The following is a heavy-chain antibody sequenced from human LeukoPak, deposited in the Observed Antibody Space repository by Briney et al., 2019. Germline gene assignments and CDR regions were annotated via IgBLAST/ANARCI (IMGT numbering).Heavy chain of an antibody. J-gene: IGHJ4*02. CDR2: INSGGST. D-gene: IGHD6-19*01. CDR1: GFTFSSYE. V-gene: IGHV3-53*01. Sequence: PGGSLRLSCAASGFTFSSYEMNWVRQAPGKGLEWVSIINSGGSTHYADSVKGRFTISRDNSKNTLYLQMNSLRAEDTAVYYCARLKANRSGWYYFDYWGQGTLVTVSS. CDR3: ARLKANRSGWYYFDY.